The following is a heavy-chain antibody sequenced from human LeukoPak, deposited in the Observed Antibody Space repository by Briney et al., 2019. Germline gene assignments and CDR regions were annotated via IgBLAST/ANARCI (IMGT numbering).Heavy chain of an antibody. D-gene: IGHD3-10*01. CDR2: ISSSSSYI. CDR3: ARDHSSGLEFDY. CDR1: GFTFSSYS. V-gene: IGHV3-21*01. Sequence: PGGSLRLSCAASGFTFSSYSMNWVRQAPGKRLEWVSSISSSSSYIYYADSVKGRFTISRDNAKNSLYLQMNSLRAEDTAVYYCARDHSSGLEFDYWGQGTLVTVSS. J-gene: IGHJ4*02.